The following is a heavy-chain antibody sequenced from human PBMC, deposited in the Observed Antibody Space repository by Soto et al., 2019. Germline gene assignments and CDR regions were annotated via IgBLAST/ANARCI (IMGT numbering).Heavy chain of an antibody. Sequence: PGGSLRLSCAASGITFSSYAMSWVRQAPGKGLEWVSAISGSGGSTYYADSVKGRFTISRDNSKNTLYLQMNSLRAEDTAVYYCAIDFKVVTTSGYYFDYWGQGTLVTVSS. V-gene: IGHV3-23*01. CDR1: GITFSSYA. CDR3: AIDFKVVTTSGYYFDY. CDR2: ISGSGGST. D-gene: IGHD3-22*01. J-gene: IGHJ4*02.